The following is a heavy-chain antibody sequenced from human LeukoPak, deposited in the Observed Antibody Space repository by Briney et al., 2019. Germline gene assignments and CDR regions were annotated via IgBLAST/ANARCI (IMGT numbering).Heavy chain of an antibody. J-gene: IGHJ6*02. CDR2: INHSGST. CDR1: GGSFSGYY. V-gene: IGHV4-34*01. Sequence: SETLSLTCAVYGGSFSGYYWSWIRQPPGKGLEWIGEINHSGSTNYNPSLKSRVTISVDTSKNRFSLKLSSVTAADTAVYYCAIGYDMDVWGQGTTVTVSS. CDR3: AIGYDMDV.